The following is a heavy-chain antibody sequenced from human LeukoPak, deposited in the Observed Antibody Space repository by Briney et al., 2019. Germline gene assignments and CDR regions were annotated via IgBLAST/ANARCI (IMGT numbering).Heavy chain of an antibody. J-gene: IGHJ2*01. CDR2: IYYTGNT. D-gene: IGHD5-18*01. CDR1: GGSISRTSYY. Sequence: SETLSLTCTVSGGSISRTSYYWGWIRQPPGKGLEWIGTIYYTGNTYYNPSLKSRVTISVDTSKNQFSLKLTSVTAADAAVYYCASLPSNQGADTNWYFDLWGRGTLVTVPS. V-gene: IGHV4-39*01. CDR3: ASLPSNQGADTNWYFDL.